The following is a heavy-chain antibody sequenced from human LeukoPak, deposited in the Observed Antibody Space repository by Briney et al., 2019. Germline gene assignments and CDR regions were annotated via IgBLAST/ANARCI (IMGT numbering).Heavy chain of an antibody. Sequence: ASVKVSCKASGYTFTSYYMHWVRQAPGQGLEWMGIINPSGGSTSYAQKFQGRVTTTRDTSTSTVYMELSSLRSEDTAVYYCARDSGSYFLMDVWGQGTTVTVSS. CDR3: ARDSGSYFLMDV. CDR1: GYTFTSYY. D-gene: IGHD1-26*01. CDR2: INPSGGST. J-gene: IGHJ6*02. V-gene: IGHV1-46*01.